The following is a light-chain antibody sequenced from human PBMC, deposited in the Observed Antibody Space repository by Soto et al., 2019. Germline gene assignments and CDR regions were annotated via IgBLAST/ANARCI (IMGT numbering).Light chain of an antibody. Sequence: EILFTHSPSTLSLSPGEGVTLSCRASQSVSSNLAWYQQKPGQAPRLLMYGASTRATGTPDRFSGSGSGTEFTLTISSLQSDDFAVYYCQQYDYWPPWTFGQGTKVDIK. CDR2: GAS. V-gene: IGKV3-15*01. CDR1: QSVSSN. CDR3: QQYDYWPPWT. J-gene: IGKJ1*01.